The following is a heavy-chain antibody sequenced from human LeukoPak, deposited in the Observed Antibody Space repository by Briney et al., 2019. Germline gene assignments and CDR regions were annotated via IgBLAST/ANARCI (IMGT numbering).Heavy chain of an antibody. J-gene: IGHJ3*02. CDR2: INPNSGGT. Sequence: ASVKVSCKASGYTFTGYYMHWVRQAPGQGLEWMGWINPNSGGTNYAQKFQGRVTMTRDTSISTAYMELSRLRSDDTAVYYCARDSLLRFLEWSLMVDAFDIWGQGTMVTVSS. D-gene: IGHD3-3*01. CDR1: GYTFTGYY. V-gene: IGHV1-2*02. CDR3: ARDSLLRFLEWSLMVDAFDI.